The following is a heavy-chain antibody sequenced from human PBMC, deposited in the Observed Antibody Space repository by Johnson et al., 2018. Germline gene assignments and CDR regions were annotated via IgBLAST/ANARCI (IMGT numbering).Heavy chain of an antibody. CDR2: ITTSGTSI. Sequence: QVQLVQSGGGLVKPGGSLRLSCAASGFTFSDYYMSWIRQAPGKGLEWLSYITTSGTSIYYADSVKGRFTISRDNAKNSLYLQMNSLRAEDTALYYCAKATHAFDIWGQGTMVTVSS. V-gene: IGHV3-11*01. J-gene: IGHJ3*02. CDR3: AKATHAFDI. CDR1: GFTFSDYY.